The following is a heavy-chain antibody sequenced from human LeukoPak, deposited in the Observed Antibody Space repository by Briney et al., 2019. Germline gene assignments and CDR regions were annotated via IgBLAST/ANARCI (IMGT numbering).Heavy chain of an antibody. J-gene: IGHJ6*03. D-gene: IGHD3-3*01. V-gene: IGHV1-2*02. CDR3: ATDPRTTVFGTFRYYYMDV. CDR2: INPDSGYT. Sequence: ASVKVSCKTSGYTFTDYYIHWVRQAPGQGLEWIGWINPDSGYTNYAQKFQGRVTMTRDTSINTAYMELSRLTSDDTAVYYCATDPRTTVFGTFRYYYMDVWGERTTVAVSS. CDR1: GYTFTDYY.